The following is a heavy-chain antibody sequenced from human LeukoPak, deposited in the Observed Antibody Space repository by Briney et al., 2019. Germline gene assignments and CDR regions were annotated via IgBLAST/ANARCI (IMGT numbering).Heavy chain of an antibody. J-gene: IGHJ6*02. CDR3: AKGLHGGVGYGVDV. D-gene: IGHD3-16*01. Sequence: GGSLRLSCTASGFTFSNYAMTWVRQAPGKGLEWVSSISGTGGRTYSADSVKGRFTISRDNSKNTLYLQMKNLRVEHSAVYYCAKGLHGGVGYGVDVWGQGTTVSVSS. V-gene: IGHV3-23*01. CDR2: ISGTGGRT. CDR1: GFTFSNYA.